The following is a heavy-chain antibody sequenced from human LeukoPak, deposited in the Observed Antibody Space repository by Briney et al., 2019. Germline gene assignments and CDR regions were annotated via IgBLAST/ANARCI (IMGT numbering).Heavy chain of an antibody. D-gene: IGHD3-22*01. J-gene: IGHJ4*02. Sequence: ASVKVSCKASGYTFTSYDINWVRQATGQGLEWMGWMNPTSGNTGYAQKFQGRVTMTRNTSISTAYMELSSLRSEDTAVYYCARGGDYDSSGYYLPFDYWGQGTLVTVSS. V-gene: IGHV1-8*01. CDR1: GYTFTSYD. CDR3: ARGGDYDSSGYYLPFDY. CDR2: MNPTSGNT.